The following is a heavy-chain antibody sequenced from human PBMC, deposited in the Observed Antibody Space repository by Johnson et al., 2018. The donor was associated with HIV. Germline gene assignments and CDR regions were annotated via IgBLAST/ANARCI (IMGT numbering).Heavy chain of an antibody. J-gene: IGHJ3*02. CDR3: ANLGYSSSWDYDGFDI. CDR2: INWNGGST. Sequence: EVQLVESGGGVVRPGGSLRLSCAASGFKFDDYGMSWVRQVPGKGLEWVSGINWNGGSTGYADSVKGRFTISRDNAKNSLYLQMNSLRTEDTAMYYCANLGYSSSWDYDGFDIWGQGTMVTVSS. D-gene: IGHD6-13*01. CDR1: GFKFDDYG. V-gene: IGHV3-20*04.